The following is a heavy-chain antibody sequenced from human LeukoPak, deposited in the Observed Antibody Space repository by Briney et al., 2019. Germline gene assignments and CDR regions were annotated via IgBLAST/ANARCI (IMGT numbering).Heavy chain of an antibody. D-gene: IGHD1-26*01. CDR2: MNPNSGNT. Sequence: ASVKVSCKASGYTFTSYDINWVRQATGQGLEWMGWMNPNSGNTGYAQKFQGRVTMTRNTSISTAYMELSSLRSEDTAVYYCARGSGSIYYYYGMDVWGQGTTVTVSS. CDR3: ARGSGSIYYYYGMDV. CDR1: GYTFTSYD. J-gene: IGHJ6*02. V-gene: IGHV1-8*01.